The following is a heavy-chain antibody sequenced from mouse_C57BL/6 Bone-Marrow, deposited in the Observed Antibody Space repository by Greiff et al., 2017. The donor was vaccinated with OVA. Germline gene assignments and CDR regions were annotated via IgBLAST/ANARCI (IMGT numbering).Heavy chain of an antibody. CDR3: ARHESPYYYGPYAMDY. D-gene: IGHD1-1*01. CDR2: FYPGSGSI. CDR1: GYTFTEYT. V-gene: IGHV1-62-2*01. Sequence: QVHVKQSGAELVKPGASVKLSCKASGYTFTEYTIHWVKQRSGQGLEWIGWFYPGSGSIKYNEKFKDKATLTADKSSSTVYMELSRLTSEDSAVYFCARHESPYYYGPYAMDYWGQGTSVTVSS. J-gene: IGHJ4*01.